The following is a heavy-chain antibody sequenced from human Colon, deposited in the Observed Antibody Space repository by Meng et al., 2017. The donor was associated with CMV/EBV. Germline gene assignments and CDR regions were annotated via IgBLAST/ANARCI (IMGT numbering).Heavy chain of an antibody. CDR3: AKGSYRDYGGDYFDS. Sequence: GESLKISCAASGFIFSDHYMDWVRQAPGKGLEWVSAISGSGGRTYYAESVKGRFTISRDNSKNTLYVQMKSLRAEDTALYYCAKGSYRDYGGDYFDSWGQGTLVTVSS. J-gene: IGHJ4*02. V-gene: IGHV3-23*01. D-gene: IGHD4-23*01. CDR2: ISGSGGRT. CDR1: GFIFSDHY.